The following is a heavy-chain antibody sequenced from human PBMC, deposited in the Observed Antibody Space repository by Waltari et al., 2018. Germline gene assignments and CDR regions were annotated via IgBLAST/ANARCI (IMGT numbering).Heavy chain of an antibody. CDR1: GFTFSSYS. J-gene: IGHJ6*02. Sequence: EVQLVESGGGLVKPGGSLRLSCSASGFTFSSYSMNWVRQAPGKGLEWVSSISSSRSYIYYADSVKGRFTISRDNAKNSLYLQMNSLRAEDTAVYYCAGYTTGDYYYYGMDVWGQGTTVTVSS. CDR2: ISSSRSYI. D-gene: IGHD6-13*01. V-gene: IGHV3-21*01. CDR3: AGYTTGDYYYYGMDV.